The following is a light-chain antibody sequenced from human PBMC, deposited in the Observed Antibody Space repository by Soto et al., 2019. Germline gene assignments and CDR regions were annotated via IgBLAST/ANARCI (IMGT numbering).Light chain of an antibody. J-gene: IGKJ1*01. CDR1: HSVSSDY. Sequence: EIVLTQSPGTLSLFPGERATLSCRASHSVSSDYLAWYQQKNGQAPRLLIHGASSRATGTPDRFSGSGSGTEFTLTISRLEPEDFAVYYCQQYGTSPRTFGQGTNVEIK. CDR2: GAS. CDR3: QQYGTSPRT. V-gene: IGKV3-20*01.